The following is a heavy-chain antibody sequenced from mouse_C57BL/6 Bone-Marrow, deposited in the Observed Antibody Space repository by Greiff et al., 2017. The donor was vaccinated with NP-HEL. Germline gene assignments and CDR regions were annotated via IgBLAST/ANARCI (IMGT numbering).Heavy chain of an antibody. CDR3: ARTPLLLRSYWYFDV. CDR1: GFTFTDYY. V-gene: IGHV7-3*01. D-gene: IGHD1-1*01. Sequence: EVKLEESGGGLVQPGGSLSLSCAASGFTFTDYYMSWVRQPPGKALEWLGFIRNKANGYTTEYSASVKGRFTISRDNSQSILYLQMNALRAEDSATYYCARTPLLLRSYWYFDVWGTGTTVTVSS. CDR2: IRNKANGYTT. J-gene: IGHJ1*03.